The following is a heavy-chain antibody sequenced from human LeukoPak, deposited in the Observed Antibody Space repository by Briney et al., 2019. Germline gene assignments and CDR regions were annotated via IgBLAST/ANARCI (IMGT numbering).Heavy chain of an antibody. D-gene: IGHD6-19*01. CDR1: GGSFNGYS. CDR2: IIHSGGT. CDR3: ARGPLAFRRVAGIFS. V-gene: IGHV4-34*01. J-gene: IGHJ5*02. Sequence: SETLSLTCAVSGGSFNGYSYTWIRQPPGKGLEWIGEIIHSGGTSYDPSLKSRLTISVDTSRKQFSLKLTSVTAADTALYFCARGPLAFRRVAGIFSWGRGTQVTVSS.